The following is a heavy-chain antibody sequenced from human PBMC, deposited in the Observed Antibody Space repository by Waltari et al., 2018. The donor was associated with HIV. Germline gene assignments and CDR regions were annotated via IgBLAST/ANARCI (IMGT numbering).Heavy chain of an antibody. CDR1: GFTFGSEA. D-gene: IGHD2-8*01. CDR3: ARDGAPPNY. Sequence: QVQLLESGGGVVQPGRSLRLSCAASGFTFGSEAMHWVRQAPGNGLEWVAAISYDGRNKYYAESVKGRFTISRDNSKNTLYVEMSSLSPEDTAVYFCARDGAPPNYWGQGTLVTVSS. J-gene: IGHJ4*02. V-gene: IGHV3-30*04. CDR2: ISYDGRNK.